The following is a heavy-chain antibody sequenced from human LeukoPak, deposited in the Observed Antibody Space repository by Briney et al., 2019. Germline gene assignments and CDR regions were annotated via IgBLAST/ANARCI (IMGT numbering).Heavy chain of an antibody. V-gene: IGHV1-69*04. D-gene: IGHD3-3*01. CDR2: IIPILGIA. CDR1: GGTFSSHA. J-gene: IGHJ5*02. CDR3: ARAHIATIFGVVITAEQDWFDP. Sequence: SVKVSCKASGGTFSSHAISWVRQAPGQGLEWMGRIIPILGIANYAQKFQGRVTIAADKSTSTAYMELSSLRSEDTAVYYCARAHIATIFGVVITAEQDWFDPWGQGTLVTVSS.